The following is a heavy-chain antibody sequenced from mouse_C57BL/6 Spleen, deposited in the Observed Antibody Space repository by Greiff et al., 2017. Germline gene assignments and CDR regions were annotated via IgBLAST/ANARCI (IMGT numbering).Heavy chain of an antibody. CDR1: GYTFTDYE. J-gene: IGHJ3*01. D-gene: IGHD2-2*01. V-gene: IGHV1-15*01. CDR3: TRIGGYPSWFAY. Sequence: QVQLQQSGAELVRPGASVTLSCTASGYTFTDYEMHWVKQTPVHGLEWIGAIDPETGGTAYNQKFKGKAILTADKSSSTAYMELRSLTPEDSAVYYCTRIGGYPSWFAYWGQGTLVTVSA. CDR2: IDPETGGT.